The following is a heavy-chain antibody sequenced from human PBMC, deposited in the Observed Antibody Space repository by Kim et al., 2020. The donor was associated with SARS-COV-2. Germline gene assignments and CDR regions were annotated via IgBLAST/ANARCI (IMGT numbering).Heavy chain of an antibody. J-gene: IGHJ4*02. D-gene: IGHD3-9*01. CDR3: ARHSPIKYYFDY. CDR2: IYYSGST. V-gene: IGHV4-39*01. Sequence: SETLSLTCTVSGGSISSSSYYWGWIRQPPGKGLEWIGSIYYSGSTYYNPSLKSRVTISVDTSKNQFSLKLSSVTAADTAVYYCARHSPIKYYFDYWGQGTLVTVSS. CDR1: GGSISSSSYY.